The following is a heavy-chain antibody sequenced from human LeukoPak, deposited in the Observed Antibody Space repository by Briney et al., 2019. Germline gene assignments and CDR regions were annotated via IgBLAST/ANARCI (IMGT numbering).Heavy chain of an antibody. J-gene: IGHJ5*02. CDR3: ARASSGWYSGGFDP. D-gene: IGHD6-19*01. CDR1: GYTFTGYY. Sequence: ASVKVSCKASGYTFTGYYMHWVRQAPGQGLEWMGWINPNSGGTNYAQKFQGRVTMTRDMSTSTVYMELSSLRSEDTAVYYCARASSGWYSGGFDPWGQGTLVTVSS. V-gene: IGHV1-2*02. CDR2: INPNSGGT.